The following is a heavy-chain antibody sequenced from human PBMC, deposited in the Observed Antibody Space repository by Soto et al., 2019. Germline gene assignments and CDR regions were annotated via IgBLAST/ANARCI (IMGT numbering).Heavy chain of an antibody. V-gene: IGHV3-33*01. CDR1: GFTFSSYG. J-gene: IGHJ4*02. D-gene: IGHD2-15*01. CDR2: IWYDGSNK. Sequence: GGSLRLSCAASGFTFSSYGMHWVRQAPGKGLEWVAVIWYDGSNKYYADSVKGRFTISRDSSKNTLYLQMNSLRAEDTAVYYCAREVVAATKGVPDYWGQGTLVTVSS. CDR3: AREVVAATKGVPDY.